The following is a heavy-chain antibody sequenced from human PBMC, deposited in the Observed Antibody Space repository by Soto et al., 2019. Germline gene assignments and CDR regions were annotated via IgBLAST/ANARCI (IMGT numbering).Heavy chain of an antibody. V-gene: IGHV3-48*02. CDR1: GFTFSSYS. CDR2: ISSSSGTI. CDR3: ARGLHRYCSSTSCLNWFDP. D-gene: IGHD2-2*01. J-gene: IGHJ5*02. Sequence: PGGSLSLSSAAAGFTFSSYSMNWVRQAPGKGLEWVSYISSSSGTIYYADSVKGRFTISRDNAKNSLYLQMNSLRDEDTAVYYCARGLHRYCSSTSCLNWFDPWGQGTLVTVS.